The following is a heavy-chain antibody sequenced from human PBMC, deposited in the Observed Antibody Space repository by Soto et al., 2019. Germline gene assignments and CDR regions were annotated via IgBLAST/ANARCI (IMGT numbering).Heavy chain of an antibody. D-gene: IGHD2-21*02. CDR3: ARNIVVVTATYAFDI. CDR1: GFTFSSYA. V-gene: IGHV3-30-3*01. CDR2: ISSDGSNK. Sequence: QVQLVESGGGVVQPGRSLRLSCAASGFTFSSYAMHWVRQAPGKGLEWVAVISSDGSNKYYADSVKGRFTISRDNSKNTLYLQMNSLRAEDTAVYYCARNIVVVTATYAFDIWGQGTMVTVSS. J-gene: IGHJ3*02.